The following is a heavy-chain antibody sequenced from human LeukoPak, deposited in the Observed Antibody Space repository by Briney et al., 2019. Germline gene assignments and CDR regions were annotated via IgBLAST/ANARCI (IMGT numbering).Heavy chain of an antibody. Sequence: GGSLRLSCAASGFIFSSYWMHWVRQAPGKGLVWVSRINSDGSSTSYADSVKGRFTISRDNAKNTLYLQMNSLRAEDTAVYYCARRVVVPAAPYYFDDWGQGTLVTVSS. CDR2: INSDGSST. D-gene: IGHD2-2*01. CDR1: GFIFSSYW. CDR3: ARRVVVPAAPYYFDD. V-gene: IGHV3-74*01. J-gene: IGHJ4*02.